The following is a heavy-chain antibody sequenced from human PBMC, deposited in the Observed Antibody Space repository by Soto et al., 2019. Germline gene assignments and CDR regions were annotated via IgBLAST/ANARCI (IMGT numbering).Heavy chain of an antibody. CDR3: ARSIVVVTKNWFDP. V-gene: IGHV1-69*13. CDR2: IIPIFGTA. CDR1: GGTFSSYA. Sequence: SVNVSCKASGGTFSSYAISWVRQAPGQGLEWMGGIIPIFGTANYAQKFQGRVTITADESTSTAYMELSSLRSEDTAVYYCARSIVVVTKNWFDPWGQGTLVTVSS. J-gene: IGHJ5*02. D-gene: IGHD3-22*01.